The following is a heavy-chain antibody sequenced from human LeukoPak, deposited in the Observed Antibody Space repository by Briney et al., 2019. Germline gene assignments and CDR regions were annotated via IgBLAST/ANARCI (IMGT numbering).Heavy chain of an antibody. CDR1: GFTFDDYG. CDR2: INWNGGST. Sequence: GGSLRLSCAASGFTFDDYGMSWLRQAPGKGLEWVSGINWNGGSTGYADSVKGRFTISRDNAKNSLYLQMNSLRAEDTALNYCARRRWGDYNIDYWGLGTLVTVSS. V-gene: IGHV3-20*04. D-gene: IGHD1-1*01. J-gene: IGHJ4*02. CDR3: ARRRWGDYNIDY.